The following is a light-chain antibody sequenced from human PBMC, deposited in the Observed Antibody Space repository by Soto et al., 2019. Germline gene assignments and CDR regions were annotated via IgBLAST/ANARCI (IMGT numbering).Light chain of an antibody. J-gene: IGKJ1*01. CDR1: QSIDNNY. V-gene: IGKV3-20*01. CDR2: GVS. Sequence: EIVLTQSPVTLSLSPWERATLSCRASQSIDNNYFAWYQQKAGQAPRLLIYGVSSRATGIPDRFSGSGSGTDFTLTISSLQSEDFALYYCQQYSYSPRTFGQGTKVDIK. CDR3: QQYSYSPRT.